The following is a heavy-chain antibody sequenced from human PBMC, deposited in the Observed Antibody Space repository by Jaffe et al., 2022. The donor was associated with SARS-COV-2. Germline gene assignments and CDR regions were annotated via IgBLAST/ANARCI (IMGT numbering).Heavy chain of an antibody. CDR3: ARDLSGDYDSSGPSFEPWSSYWFDP. J-gene: IGHJ5*02. Sequence: QVQLQESGPGLVKPSETLSLTCTVSGGSISSYYWSWIRQPAGKGLEWIGRIYTSGSTNYNPSLKSRVTMSVDTSKNQFSLKLSSVTAADTAVYYCARDLSGDYDSSGPSFEPWSSYWFDPWGQGTLVTVSS. D-gene: IGHD3-22*01. V-gene: IGHV4-4*07. CDR2: IYTSGST. CDR1: GGSISSYY.